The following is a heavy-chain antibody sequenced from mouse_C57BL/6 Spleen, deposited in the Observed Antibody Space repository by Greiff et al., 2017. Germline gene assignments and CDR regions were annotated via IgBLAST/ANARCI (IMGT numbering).Heavy chain of an antibody. CDR3: AINCEYDEGFAY. J-gene: IGHJ3*01. CDR2: IYPGSGST. Sequence: QVQLQQPGAELVKPGASVKMSCKASGYTFTSYWITWVKQRPGQGLEWIGDIYPGSGSTNYNEKFKSKATLTVDTSSSTAYMQLSSLTSEDSAVYYCAINCEYDEGFAYWGQGTLVTVSA. CDR1: GYTFTSYW. V-gene: IGHV1-55*01. D-gene: IGHD2-4*01.